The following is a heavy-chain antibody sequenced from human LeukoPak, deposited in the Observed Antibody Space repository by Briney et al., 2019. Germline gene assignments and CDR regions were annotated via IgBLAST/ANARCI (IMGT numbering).Heavy chain of an antibody. Sequence: GGSLRLSCAASGFTFSSYAMHWVRQAPGKGLEWVAVIWYDGSNKYYADSVKGRFTISRDNSKNTLYLQMNSLRAEDTAVYYCARDLSPYSTNWLIDYWGQGTLVTVSS. CDR2: IWYDGSNK. V-gene: IGHV3-33*08. CDR3: ARDLSPYSTNWLIDY. D-gene: IGHD6-13*01. J-gene: IGHJ4*02. CDR1: GFTFSSYA.